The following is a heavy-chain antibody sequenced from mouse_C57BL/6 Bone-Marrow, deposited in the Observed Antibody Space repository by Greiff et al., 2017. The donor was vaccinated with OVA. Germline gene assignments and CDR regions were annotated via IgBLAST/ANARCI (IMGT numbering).Heavy chain of an antibody. V-gene: IGHV1-81*01. D-gene: IGHD2-2*01. CDR3: ARWMGYDNLDY. CDR1: GYTFTSYG. J-gene: IGHJ2*01. Sequence: LVESGAELARPGASVKLSCKASGYTFTSYGISWVKQRTGQGLEWIGEIYPRSGNTYYNEKFKGKATLTADKSSSTAYMELRSLTSEDSAVYFCARWMGYDNLDYWGQGTTLTVSS. CDR2: IYPRSGNT.